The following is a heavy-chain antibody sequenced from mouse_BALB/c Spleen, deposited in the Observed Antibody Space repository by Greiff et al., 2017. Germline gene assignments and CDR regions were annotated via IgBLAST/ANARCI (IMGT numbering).Heavy chain of an antibody. CDR1: GFTFSSFG. D-gene: IGHD2-4*01. V-gene: IGHV5-17*02. Sequence: EVQLVESGGGLVQPGGSRKLSCAASGFTFSSFGMHWVRQAPEKGLEWVAYISSGSSTIYYADTVKGRFTISRDNPKNTLFLQMTSLRSEDTAMYYCARHDYDGYYFDYWGQGTTLTVSS. CDR3: ARHDYDGYYFDY. CDR2: ISSGSSTI. J-gene: IGHJ2*01.